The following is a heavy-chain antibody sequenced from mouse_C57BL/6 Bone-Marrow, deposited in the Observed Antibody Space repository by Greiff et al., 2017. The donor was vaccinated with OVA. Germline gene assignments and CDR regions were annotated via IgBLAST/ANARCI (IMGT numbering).Heavy chain of an antibody. CDR1: GYTFTDYY. Sequence: QVQLQQSGPELVKPGASVKISCKASGYTFTDYYINWVKQRPGQGLEWIGWIFPGSGSTYYNEKFKGKATLTVDESSSTAYMLLSSLTSEDSAVYFCARDYGSRLAAWFAYWGQGTLVTVSA. D-gene: IGHD1-1*01. V-gene: IGHV1-75*01. CDR3: ARDYGSRLAAWFAY. CDR2: IFPGSGST. J-gene: IGHJ3*01.